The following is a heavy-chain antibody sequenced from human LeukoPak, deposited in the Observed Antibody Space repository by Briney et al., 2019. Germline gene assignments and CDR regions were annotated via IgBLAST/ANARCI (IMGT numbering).Heavy chain of an antibody. CDR1: GGSISSDSYY. D-gene: IGHD2-15*01. CDR2: IYYSGTA. V-gene: IGHV4-31*03. CDR3: ARYRDSGGRLAFDI. Sequence: SETLSLTCTVSGGSISSDSYYWTWIRQHPGKGLEWIGYIYYSGTAYYNPSLESRVALSVDTSKNQFSLRLSSVTAADTAIYYCARYRDSGGRLAFDIWGQGTMATVSS. J-gene: IGHJ3*02.